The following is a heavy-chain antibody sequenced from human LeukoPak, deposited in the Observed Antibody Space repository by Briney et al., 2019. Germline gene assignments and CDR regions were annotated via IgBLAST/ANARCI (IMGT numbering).Heavy chain of an antibody. CDR2: ISGSGTNT. J-gene: IGHJ4*02. CDR1: GFPFRDYY. CDR3: ARDHAGKGY. Sequence: KRGGFLRLSCAPPGFPFRDYYMSWTRQAPGGRRGWVAYISGSGTNTYYADPVMGRPTISRDKARHLLYPQMTSLRGADTAIYYGARDHAGKGYWGQGTQVTVSS. V-gene: IGHV3-11*01. D-gene: IGHD2-2*01.